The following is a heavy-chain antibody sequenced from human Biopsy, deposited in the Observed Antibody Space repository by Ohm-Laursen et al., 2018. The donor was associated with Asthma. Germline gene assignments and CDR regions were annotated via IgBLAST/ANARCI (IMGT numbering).Heavy chain of an antibody. V-gene: IGHV3-53*01. CDR3: ARGDSSNWSHYYFDY. CDR1: GFSLSNFA. D-gene: IGHD3-22*01. J-gene: IGHJ4*02. Sequence: SLRLSCSAPGFSLSNFAIHWVRQAPGKGLEWVSVIYSGGTSHTADSVRGRFTISRDYSKNTLYLQMHSLRAEDTAVYYCARGDSSNWSHYYFDYWGQGTLVTVSS. CDR2: IYSGGTS.